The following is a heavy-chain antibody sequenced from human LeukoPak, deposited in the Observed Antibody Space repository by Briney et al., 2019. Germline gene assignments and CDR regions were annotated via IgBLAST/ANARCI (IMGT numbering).Heavy chain of an antibody. J-gene: IGHJ4*02. CDR3: AGGSGVGFSY. Sequence: GGSLRLSCAASGFTFDDYAMHWVRQAPGKGLEWVSGISWNSGSIGYADPVKGRFTISRDNAKNSLYLQMNSLRAEDTALYYCAGGSGVGFSYWGQGTLVTVSS. D-gene: IGHD3-10*01. CDR1: GFTFDDYA. V-gene: IGHV3-9*01. CDR2: ISWNSGSI.